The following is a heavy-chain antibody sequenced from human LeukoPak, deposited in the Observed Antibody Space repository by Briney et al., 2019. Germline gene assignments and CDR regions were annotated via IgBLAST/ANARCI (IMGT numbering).Heavy chain of an antibody. CDR1: GGSISSYY. CDR3: ARDNGFGYSSSWYWYFDY. CDR2: IYYSGST. J-gene: IGHJ4*02. D-gene: IGHD6-13*01. V-gene: IGHV4-59*01. Sequence: PSETLSLTCTVSGGSISSYYWSWIRQPPGKGLEWIGYIYYSGSTNYNPSLKSRVTISVDTSKNQFSPKLSSVTAADTAVYYCARDNGFGYSSSWYWYFDYWGQGTLVTVSS.